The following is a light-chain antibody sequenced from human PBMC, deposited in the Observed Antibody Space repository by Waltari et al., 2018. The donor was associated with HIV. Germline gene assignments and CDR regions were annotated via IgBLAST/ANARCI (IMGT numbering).Light chain of an antibody. J-gene: IGLJ1*01. Sequence: QSALTQPASVSGSPGQSITISCTGTNSDVGSYTLVSWYQQHPGKAPKLMIYEVFKRPSGVSNRFSGSKSGNTASLTISGLQAEDEADYYCCSYAGTGTPYVFGTGTKVTVL. CDR1: NSDVGSYTL. CDR2: EVF. V-gene: IGLV2-23*02. CDR3: CSYAGTGTPYV.